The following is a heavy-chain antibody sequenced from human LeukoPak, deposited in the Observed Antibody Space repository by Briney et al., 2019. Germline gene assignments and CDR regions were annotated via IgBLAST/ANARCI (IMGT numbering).Heavy chain of an antibody. Sequence: SETLSLTCAVYGGSFSGYYWSWIRQPPGEGPEWIGEINHSGSTNYNPSLKSRVTISVDTSKNQFSLKLSSVTAADTAVYYCARVKGIAAAGPHNNWFDPWGQGTLVTVSS. D-gene: IGHD6-13*01. J-gene: IGHJ5*02. V-gene: IGHV4-34*01. CDR1: GGSFSGYY. CDR2: INHSGST. CDR3: ARVKGIAAAGPHNNWFDP.